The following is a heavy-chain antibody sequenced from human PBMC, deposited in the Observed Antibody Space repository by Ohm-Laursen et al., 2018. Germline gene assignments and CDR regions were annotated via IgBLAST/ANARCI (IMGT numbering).Heavy chain of an antibody. D-gene: IGHD3-22*01. J-gene: IGHJ6*02. Sequence: SDTLSLTCPVSGGSISSYYWSWIRQPPGKGLEWIGYIYYSGSTNYNPSLKGRVTISVDTSKNQFSLKLSSVTAADTAVYYCAGDTYYYDSSGYYRGGTVRYYYGMDVWGQGTTVTVSS. CDR2: IYYSGST. CDR1: GGSISSYY. V-gene: IGHV4-59*01. CDR3: AGDTYYYDSSGYYRGGTVRYYYGMDV.